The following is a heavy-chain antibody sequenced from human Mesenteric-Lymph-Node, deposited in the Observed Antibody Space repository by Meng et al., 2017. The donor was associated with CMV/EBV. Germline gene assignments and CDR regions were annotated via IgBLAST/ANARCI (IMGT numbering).Heavy chain of an antibody. CDR2: ISNSGSTM. CDR1: GFTFSSYG. Sequence: GGSLRLSCAASGFTFSSYGMHWVRQAPGKGLEWVSYISNSGSTMNYADSVKGRFTISRDNAKNSLYLQMNSLRAEDTAVYYCAREGPAYYDFWSGYYPDAFDIWGQGTMVTVSS. D-gene: IGHD3-3*01. CDR3: AREGPAYYDFWSGYYPDAFDI. V-gene: IGHV3-48*04. J-gene: IGHJ3*02.